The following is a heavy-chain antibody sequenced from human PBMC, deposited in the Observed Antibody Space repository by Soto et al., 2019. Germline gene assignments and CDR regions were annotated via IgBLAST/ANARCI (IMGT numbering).Heavy chain of an antibody. CDR3: ATMVTQVKGLYYFDY. CDR2: ISYSGTT. Sequence: QVQLQESGPGLVKPSQTLSLTCTVSGGSISSGNYYWSWIRQPPGKGLEWIGFISYSGTTHYSASLRSRVSISVDTSKKQFSLDLSSVTAADTAVYYCATMVTQVKGLYYFDYWGQGTLVTVST. CDR1: GGSISSGNYY. V-gene: IGHV4-30-4*01. J-gene: IGHJ4*02. D-gene: IGHD2-8*01.